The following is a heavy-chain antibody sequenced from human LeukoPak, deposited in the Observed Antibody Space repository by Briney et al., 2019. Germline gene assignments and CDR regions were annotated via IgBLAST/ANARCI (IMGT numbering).Heavy chain of an antibody. D-gene: IGHD3-22*01. CDR1: GGTFSSYA. Sequence: ASVKVSCKASGGTFSSYAISWVRQAPGQGLDWMGGIIPIFGTANYAQKFQARVTITTDDSTSTAYMELSSLRSEDTAVYYCAREYYYDSSALLEYFQHWGQGSMVTVSS. CDR3: AREYYYDSSALLEYFQH. CDR2: IIPIFGTA. V-gene: IGHV1-69*05. J-gene: IGHJ1*01.